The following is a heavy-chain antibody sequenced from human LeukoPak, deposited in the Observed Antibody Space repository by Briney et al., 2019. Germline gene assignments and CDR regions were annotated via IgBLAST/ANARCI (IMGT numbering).Heavy chain of an antibody. D-gene: IGHD2-15*01. CDR2: INHSGST. CDR1: GGSFSGYY. J-gene: IGHJ4*02. V-gene: IGHV4-34*01. CDR3: ARLTSTCTGGSCYHYYFDY. Sequence: PSETLSLTCAVYGGSFSGYYWSWIRQPPGKGLEWIGEINHSGSTNYNPSLKSRVTLSVDTSKNQFSLKLSSVTAADTAVYYCARLTSTCTGGSCYHYYFDYWGQGTLVTVSS.